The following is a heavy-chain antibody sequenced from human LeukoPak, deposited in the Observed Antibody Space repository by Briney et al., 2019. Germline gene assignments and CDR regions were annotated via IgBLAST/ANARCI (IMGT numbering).Heavy chain of an antibody. J-gene: IGHJ6*03. Sequence: SETLSLTCAVYGGSFSGYYWSWIRQPPGKGLEWTGEINHSGSTNYNPSLKSRVTISVDTSKNQFSLKLSSVTAADTAVYYCARKAGYSSGWSYYYYYMDVWGKGTTVTISS. CDR1: GGSFSGYY. CDR3: ARKAGYSSGWSYYYYYMDV. D-gene: IGHD6-19*01. V-gene: IGHV4-34*01. CDR2: INHSGST.